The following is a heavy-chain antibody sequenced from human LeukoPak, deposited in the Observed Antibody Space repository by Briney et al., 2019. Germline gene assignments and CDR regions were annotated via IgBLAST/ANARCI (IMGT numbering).Heavy chain of an antibody. V-gene: IGHV3-48*03. Sequence: GGSLRLSCAVSGFTLSSYEMNWVRHAPGKGPERVSYISSSGSTIYYADSVKGRFTISRDNAKNSLILQMNSLRGEDTAVYYCARRFDTWGQGAVVTVSS. CDR3: ARRFDT. J-gene: IGHJ3*02. CDR2: ISSSGSTI. CDR1: GFTLSSYE.